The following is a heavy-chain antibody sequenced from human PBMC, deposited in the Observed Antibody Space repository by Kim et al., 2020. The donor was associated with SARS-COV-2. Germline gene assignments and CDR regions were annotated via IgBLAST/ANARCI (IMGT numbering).Heavy chain of an antibody. J-gene: IGHJ6*02. D-gene: IGHD3-3*01. V-gene: IGHV3-48*02. Sequence: GGSLRLSCAASGFTFSSYSMNWVRQAPGKGLEWVSYISSSSSTIYYADSVKGRFTISRDNAKNSLYLQMNSLRDEDTAVYYCARTYYDFWSGYPPGPCYYGMDVWGQVTTVTVSS. CDR2: ISSSSSTI. CDR1: GFTFSSYS. CDR3: ARTYYDFWSGYPPGPCYYGMDV.